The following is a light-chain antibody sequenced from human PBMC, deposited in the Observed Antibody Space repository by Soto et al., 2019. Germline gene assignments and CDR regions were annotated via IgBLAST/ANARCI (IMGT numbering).Light chain of an antibody. CDR2: GTS. V-gene: IGKV3-20*01. Sequence: EIVLTQSPDTLSLSPGERATLSCRASQSVSSSYLAWYQQTPGQAPRLLIYGTSNRATGIPDRFSGSGSGTDFTLTISRLEPYDFAVYYCQQYGNSRWTFGQGNNVDIK. CDR3: QQYGNSRWT. CDR1: QSVSSSY. J-gene: IGKJ1*01.